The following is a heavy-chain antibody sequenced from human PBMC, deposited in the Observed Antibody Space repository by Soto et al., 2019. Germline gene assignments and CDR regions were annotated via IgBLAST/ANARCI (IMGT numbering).Heavy chain of an antibody. CDR1: GGTFSSYA. V-gene: IGHV1-69*13. CDR2: IIPIFGTA. D-gene: IGHD3-10*01. CDR3: ASVGFGELWLRYFDY. Sequence: SVKVSCKASGGTFSSYAISWVRQAPGQGLEWMGGIIPIFGTANYAQKFQGRVTITADESTSTAYMELSSLRSEDTAVYYCASVGFGELWLRYFDYWGQGTLVTVSS. J-gene: IGHJ4*02.